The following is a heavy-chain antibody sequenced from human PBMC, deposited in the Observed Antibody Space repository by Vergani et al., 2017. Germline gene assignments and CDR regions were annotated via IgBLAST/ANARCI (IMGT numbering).Heavy chain of an antibody. CDR1: GFTFSSYG. Sequence: QVQLVESAGGVVKPSGSLRLVCGASGFTFSSYGMQWVRRAPGKGLGWLAFIRYDGSNKYYADSVKGRFTISRNNSRNTLYLQMNSLRAEDTAVYYCAKDQVTDLWLRFDCWGQGTLVTASS. CDR3: AKDQVTDLWLRFDC. CDR2: IRYDGSNK. J-gene: IGHJ4*02. V-gene: IGHV3-30*02. D-gene: IGHD2/OR15-2a*01.